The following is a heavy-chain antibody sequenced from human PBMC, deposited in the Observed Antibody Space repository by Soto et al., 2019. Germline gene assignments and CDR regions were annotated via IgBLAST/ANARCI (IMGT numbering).Heavy chain of an antibody. D-gene: IGHD2-15*01. CDR2: INPSGGST. CDR3: ARRGTSYCSGGSCYSGDFQH. V-gene: IGHV1-46*03. Sequence: ASVKVSCKASGYTFTSYYMHWVRQALGQGLEWMGIINPSGGSTSYAQKFQGRVTMTRDTSTSTVYMELSSLRSEDTAVYYCARRGTSYCSGGSCYSGDFQHWGQGTLVTVSS. J-gene: IGHJ1*01. CDR1: GYTFTSYY.